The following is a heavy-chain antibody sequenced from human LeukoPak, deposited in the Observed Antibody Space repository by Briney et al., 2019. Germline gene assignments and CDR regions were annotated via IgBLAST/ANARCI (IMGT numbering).Heavy chain of an antibody. J-gene: IGHJ2*01. CDR3: ARASDYYDSSGQHWYFDL. V-gene: IGHV1-18*01. D-gene: IGHD3-22*01. CDR1: GYTFTSYG. CDR2: ISAYNGNT. Sequence: ASVKVSCKASGYTFTSYGISWVRQAPGQGLEWMGWISAYNGNTNYAQKLQGRVTMTTDTSTSIAYMELRSLRSDDTAVYYCARASDYYDSSGQHWYFDLWGRGTLVTVSS.